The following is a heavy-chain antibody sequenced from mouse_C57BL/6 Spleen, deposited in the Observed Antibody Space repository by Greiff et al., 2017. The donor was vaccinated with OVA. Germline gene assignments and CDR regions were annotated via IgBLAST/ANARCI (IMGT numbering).Heavy chain of an antibody. CDR2: INPGDGDT. CDR3: AREDGYLFAY. D-gene: IGHD2-3*01. CDR1: GYAFSSSW. J-gene: IGHJ3*01. V-gene: IGHV1-82*01. Sequence: VQLQQSGPELVKPGASVKISCKASGYAFSSSWMNWVKQRPGQGLEWIGRINPGDGDTNYNGKFKGKATLSADKSSSTAYMQLSSLTSEDSAVDCYAREDGYLFAYWGQGTLVTVSA.